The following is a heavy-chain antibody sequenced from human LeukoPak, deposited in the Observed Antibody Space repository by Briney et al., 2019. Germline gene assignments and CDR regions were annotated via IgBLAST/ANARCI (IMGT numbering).Heavy chain of an antibody. CDR3: VRDSGGYFDY. CDR2: ISKSGNYI. J-gene: IGHJ4*02. CDR1: GFTFNAYD. Sequence: SGGSLRLSCAASGFTFNAYDMTWVRQAPGKGLEWVSSISKSGNYIYYADSVKGRFTISRDNAKKALYLQMNSLTVEDTAVYYCVRDSGGYFDYWGQGTLVIVSS. D-gene: IGHD3-16*01. V-gene: IGHV3-21*01.